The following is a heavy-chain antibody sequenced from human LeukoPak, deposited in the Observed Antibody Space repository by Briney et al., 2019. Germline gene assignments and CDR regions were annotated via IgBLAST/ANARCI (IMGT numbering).Heavy chain of an antibody. Sequence: ASVKVSCKVSGYTLTELSMHWVRQAPGKGLEWMGGFDPEDGETIYAQKFQGRVTMTEDTSTDTAYMELSSLRSEDTAVYYCATDRYCGGGCYAKEFDYWGQGTLVTVSS. CDR1: GYTLTELS. CDR2: FDPEDGET. V-gene: IGHV1-24*01. CDR3: ATDRYCGGGCYAKEFDY. J-gene: IGHJ4*02. D-gene: IGHD2-21*02.